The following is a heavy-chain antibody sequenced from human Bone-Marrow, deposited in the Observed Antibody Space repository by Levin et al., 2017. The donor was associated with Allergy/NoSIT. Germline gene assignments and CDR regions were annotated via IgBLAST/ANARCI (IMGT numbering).Heavy chain of an antibody. Sequence: PGGSLRLSCVVSGFSFSDYGMSWVRQAPGKGLEWVSTVDNGGGRPSSSSSFPFRFTISRDNAKKTLYLQMNSLRVDDAAVYYCAKDSGADTLFFDYWGQGILVTVSS. J-gene: IGHJ4*02. V-gene: IGHV3-23*01. CDR2: VDNGGGRP. CDR1: GFSFSDYG. CDR3: AKDSGADTLFFDY. D-gene: IGHD2/OR15-2a*01.